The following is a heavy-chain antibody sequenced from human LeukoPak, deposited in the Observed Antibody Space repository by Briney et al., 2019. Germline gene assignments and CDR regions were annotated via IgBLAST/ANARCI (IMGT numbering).Heavy chain of an antibody. J-gene: IGHJ4*02. Sequence: SETLSLTCTVSGGSLSRGDYYWSWLRQPPGTGLEWIGYIYYSGSTYYNPSLKSRVTISVDTSKNQFSLKLSSVTAADTAVYYCARVVTQGCFDYWGQGTLVTVSS. V-gene: IGHV4-30-4*08. CDR3: ARVVTQGCFDY. CDR2: IYYSGST. CDR1: GGSLSRGDYY. D-gene: IGHD4-23*01.